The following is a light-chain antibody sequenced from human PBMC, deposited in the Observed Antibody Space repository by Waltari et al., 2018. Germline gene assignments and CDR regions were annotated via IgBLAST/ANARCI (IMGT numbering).Light chain of an antibody. CDR3: AVWDDSLSGVV. Sequence: QSVLTQAPSASGTPGRRVTISCSGSSSNIESNTVNWYQQLPGTAPKLLIYSNNQRPSGVPDRFSGSKSGTSASLAISGLQSEEEAEYSCAVWDDSLSGVVFGGGTKLTVL. V-gene: IGLV1-44*01. J-gene: IGLJ2*01. CDR1: SSNIESNT. CDR2: SNN.